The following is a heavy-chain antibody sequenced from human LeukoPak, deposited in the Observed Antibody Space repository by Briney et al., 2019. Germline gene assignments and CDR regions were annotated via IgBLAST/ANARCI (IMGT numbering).Heavy chain of an antibody. V-gene: IGHV4-4*07. D-gene: IGHD3-22*01. CDR1: GYSISSGYY. J-gene: IGHJ5*02. CDR3: ARAVSSGYYYRNWFDP. CDR2: IYTSGST. Sequence: PSETLSLTCAVSGYSISSGYYWGWIRQPAGKGLEWIGRIYTSGSTNYNPSLKSRVTMSVDTSKNQFSLKLSSVTAADTAVYYCARAVSSGYYYRNWFDPWGQGTLVTVSS.